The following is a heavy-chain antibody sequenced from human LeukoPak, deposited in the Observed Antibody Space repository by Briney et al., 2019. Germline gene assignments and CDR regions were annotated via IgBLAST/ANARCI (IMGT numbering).Heavy chain of an antibody. V-gene: IGHV3-23*01. J-gene: IGHJ5*02. CDR2: ITGSGTNT. D-gene: IGHD3-16*01. Sequence: GGSMRLSCAASGFTFSSYAMGWVRQGPGKGLDWVSTITGSGTNTYYADSVKGRFTISRDNSKNTLYLQMNSLRAEDTAIYYCAQSRGGWFDPWGQGTLVTVSS. CDR3: AQSRGGWFDP. CDR1: GFTFSSYA.